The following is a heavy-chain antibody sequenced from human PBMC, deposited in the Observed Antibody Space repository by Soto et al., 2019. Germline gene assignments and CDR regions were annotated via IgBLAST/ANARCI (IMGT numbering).Heavy chain of an antibody. CDR1: GFTFSDYY. V-gene: IGHV3-11*01. J-gene: IGHJ5*02. D-gene: IGHD2-2*01. CDR3: ARDPDIVVVPAAIGAWFDP. CDR2: ISSSGSTI. Sequence: QVQLVESGGGLVQPGGSLRLSCAASGFTFSDYYMSWIRQAPGKGLEWVSYISSSGSTIYYADSVKGRFTISRDNAKNSLYLQMNSLRAEDTAVYYCARDPDIVVVPAAIGAWFDPWGQGTLVTVSS.